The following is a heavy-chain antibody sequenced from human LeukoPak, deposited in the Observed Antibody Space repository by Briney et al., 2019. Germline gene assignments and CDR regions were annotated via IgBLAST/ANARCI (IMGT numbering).Heavy chain of an antibody. D-gene: IGHD3-10*01. CDR1: GFTFTSSA. CDR3: ARDHYYGSGSYGMDV. J-gene: IGHJ6*02. Sequence: ASVKVSCKASGFTFTSSAVQWVRQARGQRLEWMGWISPNSGGTNYAQKFQGWVTMTRDTSISTAYMELSRLRSDDTAVYYCARDHYYGSGSYGMDVWGQGTTVTVSS. V-gene: IGHV1-2*04. CDR2: ISPNSGGT.